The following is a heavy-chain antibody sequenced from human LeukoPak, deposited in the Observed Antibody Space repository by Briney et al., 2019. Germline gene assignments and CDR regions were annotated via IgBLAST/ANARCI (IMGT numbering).Heavy chain of an antibody. CDR3: ARVPPYYYDSSGSWYFDL. J-gene: IGHJ2*01. D-gene: IGHD3-22*01. CDR1: GFTFSSYS. Sequence: GGSLSLSCAASGFTFSSYSMNWVRQAPGKGLEWVSSISSSSSYIYYADSVKGRFTISRDNAKNSLYLQMNSLRAEDTAVYYCARVPPYYYDSSGSWYFDLWGRGTLVTVSS. V-gene: IGHV3-21*01. CDR2: ISSSSSYI.